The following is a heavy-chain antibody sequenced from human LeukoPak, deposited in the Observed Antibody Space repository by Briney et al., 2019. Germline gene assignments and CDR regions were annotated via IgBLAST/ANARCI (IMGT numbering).Heavy chain of an antibody. CDR2: ISGGST. CDR3: SCYTGFRVDY. CDR1: GFTVSSNE. J-gene: IGHJ4*02. V-gene: IGHV3-38-3*01. Sequence: PGGSLRLSCAASGFTVSSNEMSWVRQAPGKGLEWVSSISGGSTYYADSRKGRFTISRGNSKNTLHLQMNSLRAEDTAASSTSCYTGFRVDYWGQGTLVTVSS. D-gene: IGHD2-2*02.